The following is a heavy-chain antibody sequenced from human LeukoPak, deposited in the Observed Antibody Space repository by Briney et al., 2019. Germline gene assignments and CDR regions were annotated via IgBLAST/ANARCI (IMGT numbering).Heavy chain of an antibody. CDR3: ARGWDTAMVFDY. CDR2: ISSSGSTI. Sequence: GGSLRLSCAASGFTFSSYEMNWVRQAPGKGLEWVTYISSSGSTIYYADSVKGRFTISRDNAKNSLYLQMNSLRAEDTAVYYCARGWDTAMVFDYWGQGTLVTVSS. D-gene: IGHD5-18*01. CDR1: GFTFSSYE. V-gene: IGHV3-48*03. J-gene: IGHJ4*02.